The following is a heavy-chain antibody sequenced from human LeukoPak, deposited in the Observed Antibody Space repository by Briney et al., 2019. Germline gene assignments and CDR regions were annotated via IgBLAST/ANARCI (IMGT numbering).Heavy chain of an antibody. D-gene: IGHD3-22*01. V-gene: IGHV3-21*01. Sequence: GGSLRLSCAASGFTFSSYSMNWVRQAPGKGLEWVSSISSSSSYIYYADSVKGRFTISRDNSKNTLYLQMNSLRVEDTAVYFCSKDSRRRKTYYYDSSGLYYFDYWGQGTLVTVSS. CDR2: ISSSSSYI. J-gene: IGHJ4*02. CDR3: SKDSRRRKTYYYDSSGLYYFDY. CDR1: GFTFSSYS.